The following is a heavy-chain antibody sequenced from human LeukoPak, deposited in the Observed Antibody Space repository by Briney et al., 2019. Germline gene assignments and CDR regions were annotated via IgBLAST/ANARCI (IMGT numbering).Heavy chain of an antibody. CDR2: IYTSGST. D-gene: IGHD2/OR15-2a*01. J-gene: IGHJ3*02. CDR1: GGSISSHY. V-gene: IGHV4-4*07. Sequence: TSETLSLTCTVSGGSISSHYWSWIRQPARKRLEWIGRIYTSGSTNYNPSLKSRVTMSVDTSKNQFSLKLSSVTAADTAVYYCARAVSGLHDAFDIWGQGTMVTVSS. CDR3: ARAVSGLHDAFDI.